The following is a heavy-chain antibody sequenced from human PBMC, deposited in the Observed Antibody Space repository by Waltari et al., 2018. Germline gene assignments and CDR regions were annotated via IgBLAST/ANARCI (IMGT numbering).Heavy chain of an antibody. J-gene: IGHJ4*02. Sequence: EVQLVESGGGLVQPGGSVRLSCVASGFTFSKYSMNWVRQAPGKGLEWVSNIISSSSSKEDADSVEGRFTVSRDNAKNTLYLQMNNLRAEDTAVYYCTRGAFDSWGQGTLVTVSS. V-gene: IGHV3-48*04. CDR2: IISSSSSK. CDR3: TRGAFDS. CDR1: GFTFSKYS.